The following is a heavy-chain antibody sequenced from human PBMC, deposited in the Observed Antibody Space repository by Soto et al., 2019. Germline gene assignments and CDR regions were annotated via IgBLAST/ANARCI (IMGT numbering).Heavy chain of an antibody. CDR1: GGSISSGGYY. CDR3: ARGSSIAGLYYGMDV. D-gene: IGHD6-6*01. J-gene: IGHJ6*02. CDR2: NYYSGIT. Sequence: QVQLQESGPGLVKPSQTLSLPCTVSGGSISSGGYYWTWIRQHPGKGQEWIGYNYYSGITYYNPSLKSRVTISLDTSKNQSSLKLSSVTAAATAVYYCARGSSIAGLYYGMDVWGQGTTVTVSS. V-gene: IGHV4-31*02.